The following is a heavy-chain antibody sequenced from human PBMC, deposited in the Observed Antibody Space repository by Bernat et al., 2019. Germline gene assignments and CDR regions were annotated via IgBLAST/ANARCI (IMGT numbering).Heavy chain of an antibody. V-gene: IGHV1-18*01. Sequence: QVQLVQSGAEVKKPGASVKVSCKASGYTFTSYGISWVRQAPGQGLEWMGWISAYNGNINYAQKLQGRVTMTTDTSTSTAYMELRSLRSDDTAVYYCARDSDSDGAAGTGDYWGQGTLVTVSS. CDR1: GYTFTSYG. J-gene: IGHJ4*02. CDR3: ARDSDSDGAAGTGDY. D-gene: IGHD1-1*01. CDR2: ISAYNGNI.